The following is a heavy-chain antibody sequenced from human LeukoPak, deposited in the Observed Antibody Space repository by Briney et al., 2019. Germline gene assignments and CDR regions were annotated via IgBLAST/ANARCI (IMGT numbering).Heavy chain of an antibody. V-gene: IGHV3-30*18. J-gene: IGHJ4*02. Sequence: GGSLRLSCAASGFIVTNAWMNWVRQAPGKGLEWVAIILSDGSNKYYADFVKGRFTISRDNSKNTLYLQMNSLRTEDTAVYYCSKDPNWGYESSGYYHDYWGQGTLVTVSS. CDR2: ILSDGSNK. D-gene: IGHD3-22*01. CDR1: GFIVTNAW. CDR3: SKDPNWGYESSGYYHDY.